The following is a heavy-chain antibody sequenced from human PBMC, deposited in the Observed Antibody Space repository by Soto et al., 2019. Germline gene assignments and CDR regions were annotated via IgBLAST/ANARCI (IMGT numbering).Heavy chain of an antibody. CDR1: GYSFTTYW. J-gene: IGHJ4*02. V-gene: IGHV5-10-1*01. CDR3: TSGKFYGGLWPW. D-gene: IGHD3-16*01. Sequence: PGESLKISCKGSGYSFTTYWITWVRQMPGKGLGWGGRIDPSDSYINYNPSFQGHVTISADKSISTAFLQRSSLKASATAIYYCTSGKFYGGLWPWWGRGALVSVSS. CDR2: IDPSDSYI.